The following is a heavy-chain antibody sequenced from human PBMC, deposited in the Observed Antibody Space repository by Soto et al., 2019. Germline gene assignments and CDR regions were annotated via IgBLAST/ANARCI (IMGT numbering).Heavy chain of an antibody. V-gene: IGHV1-18*01. CDR3: ARGNNWNDFRGLNWFDP. CDR1: GYTFTSYG. D-gene: IGHD1-20*01. CDR2: ISAYNGNT. J-gene: IGHJ5*02. Sequence: QVQLVQSGAEVKKPGASVKVSCKASGYTFTSYGISWVRQAPGQGLESMGWISAYNGNTNYAQKFQGRVTMTTDTSTRTSKLELRSLRHDDTAVYYCARGNNWNDFRGLNWFDPWGQGTLVTVSS.